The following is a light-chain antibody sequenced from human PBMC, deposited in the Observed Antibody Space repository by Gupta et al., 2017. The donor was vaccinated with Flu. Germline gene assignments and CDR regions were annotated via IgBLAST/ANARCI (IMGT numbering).Light chain of an antibody. Sequence: GTLSLSPGERATLSCRASQSVQDNFLAWFQRKPGQAPRRLIYGASSRATGIPDRFSGSGSGTDFTLTINALEPEDFAVYYCQQDSNLPVTFGRGTKVEIK. V-gene: IGKV3-20*01. CDR1: QSVQDNF. J-gene: IGKJ4*01. CDR3: QQDSNLPVT. CDR2: GAS.